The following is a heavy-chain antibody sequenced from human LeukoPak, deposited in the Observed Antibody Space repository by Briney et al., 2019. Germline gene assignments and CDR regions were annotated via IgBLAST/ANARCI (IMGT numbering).Heavy chain of an antibody. V-gene: IGHV3-23*01. Sequence: GGSLRLSCAASGFTFSSYAMSWVRQAPGKGLEWVSAISGSGGSTYYADSVKGRFTISRDNAKNSLYLQMNSLRAEDTAVYYCARAGLVGATYFDYWGQGTLVTVSS. J-gene: IGHJ4*02. CDR1: GFTFSSYA. CDR3: ARAGLVGATYFDY. CDR2: ISGSGGST. D-gene: IGHD1-26*01.